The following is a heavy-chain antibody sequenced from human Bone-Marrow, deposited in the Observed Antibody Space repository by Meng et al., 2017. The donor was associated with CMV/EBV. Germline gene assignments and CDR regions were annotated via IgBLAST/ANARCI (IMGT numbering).Heavy chain of an antibody. CDR3: ARGPPRYIWGTYGMDV. D-gene: IGHD3-16*01. CDR2: IYYSGST. CDR1: GGSVSSGSYY. V-gene: IGHV4-61*01. J-gene: IGHJ6*01. Sequence: SETLSLTCTVSGGSVSSGSYYWSWIRQPPGKGLEWIGYIYYSGSTNYNPSLKSRVTISVDTSKNQFSLKLSSVTAVDTAVYYCARGPPRYIWGTYGMDVWGQGTTVTGSS.